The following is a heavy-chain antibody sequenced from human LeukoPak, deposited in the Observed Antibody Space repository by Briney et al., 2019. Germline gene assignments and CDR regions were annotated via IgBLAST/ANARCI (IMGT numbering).Heavy chain of an antibody. Sequence: SETLSLTCTVSGGSISGYYWNWIRQPAGQGLEYIGRVYSSGSTACNPSLKSRVTMSLDTSKNQFSLKLSSVTAADTAVYYCARGPGGVFWSGYNWFDPWGQGTLVTVSS. CDR3: ARGPGGVFWSGYNWFDP. J-gene: IGHJ5*02. D-gene: IGHD3-3*01. CDR1: GGSISGYY. V-gene: IGHV4-4*07. CDR2: VYSSGST.